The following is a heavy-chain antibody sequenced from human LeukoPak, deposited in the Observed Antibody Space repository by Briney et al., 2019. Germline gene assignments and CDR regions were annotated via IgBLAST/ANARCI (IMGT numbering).Heavy chain of an antibody. D-gene: IGHD1-26*01. CDR1: GGSISDLKW. J-gene: IGHJ6*03. Sequence: SETLSLTCAVSGGSISDLKWWSRVRQSPGKGLEWIGEIFHSGSTNYNPSLKSRVTISVDKSKNQFSLKLSSVTAADTAVYYCAMGGQEVYYYYYMDVWGKGTTVTVSS. V-gene: IGHV4-4*02. CDR3: AMGGQEVYYYYYMDV. CDR2: IFHSGST.